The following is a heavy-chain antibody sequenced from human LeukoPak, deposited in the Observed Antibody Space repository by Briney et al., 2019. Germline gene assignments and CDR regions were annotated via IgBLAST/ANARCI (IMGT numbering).Heavy chain of an antibody. V-gene: IGHV1-69*13. D-gene: IGHD3-3*01. CDR2: IIPIFGTA. Sequence: ASVKVSCKASGGTFSSYAINWVRQAPGQGLEWMGGIIPIFGTANYAQKFQGRVTITADESTSTAYMELSSLRSEDTAVYYCARVFLEWLLYGPHYYYYYYMDVWGKGTTVVVSS. CDR1: GGTFSSYA. CDR3: ARVFLEWLLYGPHYYYYYYMDV. J-gene: IGHJ6*03.